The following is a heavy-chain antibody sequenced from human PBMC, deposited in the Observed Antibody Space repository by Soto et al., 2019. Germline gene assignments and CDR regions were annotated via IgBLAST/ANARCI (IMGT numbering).Heavy chain of an antibody. Sequence: SQTLSLTCAISGDSVSSNSAAWNWIRQSPSRGLEWLGRTYYRSKWYNDYAVSVKSRITINPDTSKNQFSLQLNSVTPEDAAVYYCAREDCTNGVCPFYSMDVCGKRTSVTVSS. CDR2: TYYRSKWYN. D-gene: IGHD2-8*01. J-gene: IGHJ6*03. V-gene: IGHV6-1*01. CDR3: AREDCTNGVCPFYSMDV. CDR1: GDSVSSNSAA.